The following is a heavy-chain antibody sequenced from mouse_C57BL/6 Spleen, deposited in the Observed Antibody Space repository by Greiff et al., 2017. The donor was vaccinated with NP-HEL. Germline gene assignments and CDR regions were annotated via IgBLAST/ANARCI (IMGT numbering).Heavy chain of an antibody. CDR2: IYPGDGDT. J-gene: IGHJ2*01. CDR1: GYAFSSSW. V-gene: IGHV1-82*01. CDR3: ARGGSNYAFDY. Sequence: VQLQQSGPELVKPGASVKISCKASGYAFSSSWMNWVKQRPGKGLEWIGRIYPGDGDTNYNGKFKGKATLTADKSSSTAYMQLSSLTSEDSAVYFCARGGSNYAFDYWGQGTTLTVSS. D-gene: IGHD2-5*01.